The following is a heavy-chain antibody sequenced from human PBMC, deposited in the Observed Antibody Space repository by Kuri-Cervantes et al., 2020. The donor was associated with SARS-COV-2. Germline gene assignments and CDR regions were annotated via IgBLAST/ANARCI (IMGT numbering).Heavy chain of an antibody. V-gene: IGHV3-64D*08. Sequence: GGSLRLSCSASGLTFSHYVMHWVRQAPGKGLEYVSAINNDGYYTYYTDSVKGRFIIPRDNSKNTLYLQMSSLRAEDTAVYYCVKSLRFLEWLPLDYWGQGTLVTVSS. CDR3: VKSLRFLEWLPLDY. D-gene: IGHD3-3*01. J-gene: IGHJ4*02. CDR2: INNDGYYT. CDR1: GLTFSHYV.